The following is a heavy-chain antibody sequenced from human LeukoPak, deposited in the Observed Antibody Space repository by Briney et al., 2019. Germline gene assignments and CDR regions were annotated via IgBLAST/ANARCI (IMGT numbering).Heavy chain of an antibody. Sequence: GESLKISCTASGPSLTSEWTGWVCDKPGKGLEWMGLIYPSDSDGRYHPSFQGQVIISGDRSTRTAYVQWRSLQASDTAMYYCATGYYDGMPYWGQGPLVSVSP. CDR3: ATGYYDGMPY. CDR2: IYPSDSDG. CDR1: GPSLTSEW. V-gene: IGHV5-51*01. J-gene: IGHJ4*02. D-gene: IGHD3-22*01.